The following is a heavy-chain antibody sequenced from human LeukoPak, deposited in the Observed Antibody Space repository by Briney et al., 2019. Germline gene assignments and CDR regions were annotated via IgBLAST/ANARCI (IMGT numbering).Heavy chain of an antibody. CDR1: EFTFSSYG. CDR2: IRYDGSNK. V-gene: IGHV3-30*02. D-gene: IGHD3-16*01. J-gene: IGHJ4*02. CDR3: AKDLLPTLGEFVIGGDY. Sequence: PGGSLRLSCAASEFTFSSYGMHWVRQAPGKGLEWVAFIRYDGSNKYYADSVKGRFTISRDNSKNTLYLQMNSLRAEDTAVYYCAKDLLPTLGEFVIGGDYWGQGTLVTVSS.